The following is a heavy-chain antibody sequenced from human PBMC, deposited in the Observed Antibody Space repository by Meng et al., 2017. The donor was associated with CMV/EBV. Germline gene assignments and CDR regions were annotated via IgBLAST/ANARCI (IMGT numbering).Heavy chain of an antibody. CDR3: EREDIVVVVAGTGPYYYYGMDV. CDR2: INHSGIT. D-gene: IGHD2-15*01. J-gene: IGHJ6*02. CDR1: GGSFSGYY. Sequence: SETLSLTCAVYGGSFSGYYWSWIRQPPGKGLEWIGEINHSGITNYNPSLKSRVTISVDTSKNQFSLKLSSVTAADTAVYYCEREDIVVVVAGTGPYYYYGMDVWGQGTTVTVSS. V-gene: IGHV4-34*01.